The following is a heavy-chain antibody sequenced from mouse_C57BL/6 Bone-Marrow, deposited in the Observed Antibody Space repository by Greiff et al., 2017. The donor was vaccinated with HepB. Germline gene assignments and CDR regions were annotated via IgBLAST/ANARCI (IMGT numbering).Heavy chain of an antibody. CDR2: IYPGSGST. Sequence: QVQLQQPGAELVKPGASVKMSCKASGYTFTSYWLTWVKQRPGQGLEWIGDIYPGSGSTNYNEKFKSKATLTVDTSSSTAYMQLSSLTSEDSAVYYCARSRATMIDFDYWGQGTTLTVSS. CDR1: GYTFTSYW. J-gene: IGHJ2*01. V-gene: IGHV1-55*01. CDR3: ARSRATMIDFDY. D-gene: IGHD2-4*01.